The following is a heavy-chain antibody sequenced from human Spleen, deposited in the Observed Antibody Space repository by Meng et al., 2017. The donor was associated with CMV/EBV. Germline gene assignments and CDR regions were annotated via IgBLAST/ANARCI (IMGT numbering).Heavy chain of an antibody. J-gene: IGHJ5*02. CDR2: ISYTGST. Sequence: ELQGSGLGLVKPSESLFVTCTVVGGSIIRNGGYYWGWIRQPPGKGLEWIGSISYTGSTYYNPSRESRVIMSVDTSKNQFSLKLTSVTAADTAMYYCTRDVEEQRLLNWFDPWGQGILVTVSS. CDR3: TRDVEEQRLLNWFDP. D-gene: IGHD6-25*01. V-gene: IGHV4-39*07. CDR1: GGSIIRNGGYY.